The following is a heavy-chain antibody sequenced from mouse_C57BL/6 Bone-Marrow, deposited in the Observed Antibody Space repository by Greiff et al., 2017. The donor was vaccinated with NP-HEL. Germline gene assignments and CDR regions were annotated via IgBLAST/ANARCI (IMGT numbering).Heavy chain of an antibody. D-gene: IGHD2-3*01. CDR2: IYPRSGNT. J-gene: IGHJ3*01. CDR3: ARRLLTGAY. CDR1: GYTFTSYG. Sequence: QVQLQQSGAELARPGASVKLSCKASGYTFTSYGISWVKQRTGQGLEWIGEIYPRSGNTYYNEKFKGKATLTADKSSSTAYMELRSLTSEDSAVYFCARRLLTGAYWGQGTLVTVSA. V-gene: IGHV1-81*01.